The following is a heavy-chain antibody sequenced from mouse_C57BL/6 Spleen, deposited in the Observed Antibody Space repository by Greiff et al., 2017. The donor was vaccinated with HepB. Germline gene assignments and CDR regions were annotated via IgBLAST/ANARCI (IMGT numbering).Heavy chain of an antibody. CDR3: ARPYGKGAWFAY. CDR2: IDPSDSET. Sequence: QVQLQQPGAELVRPGSSVKLSCKASGYTFTSYWMHWVKQRPIQGLEWIGNIDPSDSETHYNQKFKDKATLTVDKSSSTAYMQLSSLTSEDSAVYYCARPYGKGAWFAYWGQGTLVTVSA. D-gene: IGHD2-1*01. CDR1: GYTFTSYW. V-gene: IGHV1-52*01. J-gene: IGHJ3*01.